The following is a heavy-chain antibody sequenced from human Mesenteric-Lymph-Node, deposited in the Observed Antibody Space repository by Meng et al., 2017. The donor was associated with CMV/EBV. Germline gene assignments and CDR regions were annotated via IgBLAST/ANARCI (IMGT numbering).Heavy chain of an antibody. Sequence: GESLKISCAASGFTFDDYGMSWVRQAPGKGLEWVSGINWNGGSTGYADSVKGRFTISRDNAKNSLYLQMNSLRAEDTAVYYCAVPAAIGLSYYFGMDVWGQGTTVTVSS. CDR3: AVPAAIGLSYYFGMDV. J-gene: IGHJ6*02. CDR1: GFTFDDYG. CDR2: INWNGGST. V-gene: IGHV3-20*04. D-gene: IGHD2-2*01.